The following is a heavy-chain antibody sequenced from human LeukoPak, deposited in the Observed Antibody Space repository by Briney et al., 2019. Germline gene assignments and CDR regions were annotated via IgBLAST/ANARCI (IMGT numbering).Heavy chain of an antibody. Sequence: GGSLRLSCAASGFTFSSYGMHWVRQAPGKGLEWVAVIWYDGSNKYYADSVKGRFTISRDNSKNTLYLQMNSLRAEDTAVYYCAKGYDSSGYSVDYWGQGTLVTVSS. CDR1: GFTFSSYG. D-gene: IGHD3-22*01. V-gene: IGHV3-33*06. CDR2: IWYDGSNK. J-gene: IGHJ4*02. CDR3: AKGYDSSGYSVDY.